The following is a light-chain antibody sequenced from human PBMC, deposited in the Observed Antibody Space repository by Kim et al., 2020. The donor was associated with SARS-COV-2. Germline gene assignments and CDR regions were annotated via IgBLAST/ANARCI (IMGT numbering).Light chain of an antibody. Sequence: EIVLTQSPGTLSLSPGERATLSCRASQTVSSSYLAWYQQKPGQAPRLLIYGASSRATGIPDRFSGSGSGTDFTLTISRLEPEDFAVYYWQHYGSSPTFGPGTKVDIK. J-gene: IGKJ3*01. V-gene: IGKV3-20*01. CDR3: QHYGSSPT. CDR2: GAS. CDR1: QTVSSSY.